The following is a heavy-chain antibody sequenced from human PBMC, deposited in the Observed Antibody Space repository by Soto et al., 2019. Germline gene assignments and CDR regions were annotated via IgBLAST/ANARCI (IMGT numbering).Heavy chain of an antibody. CDR3: ASRGYYDFWSGYYPLDY. CDR1: GYTFTSYG. CDR2: INPCGGST. Sequence: ASVKVSCKASGYTFTSYGISWVRQAPGQGLEWMGLINPCGGSTSYAQKIQGRVTMTRDTSTSTVYMELSSLRSEDTAVYYCASRGYYDFWSGYYPLDYWGQGTLVTVSS. V-gene: IGHV1-46*01. D-gene: IGHD3-3*01. J-gene: IGHJ4*02.